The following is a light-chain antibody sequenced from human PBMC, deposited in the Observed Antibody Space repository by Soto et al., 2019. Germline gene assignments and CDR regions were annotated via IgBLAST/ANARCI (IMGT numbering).Light chain of an antibody. Sequence: DIPMTQSPSSLSASVGDKVTITCRASQGISNNLAWYQQKPGKVPKLLIYGASTLQSGVPSRFSGSGSGTDFTLTISSLQPEDVATYYCQKYNSVPITFGQGTRLEMK. J-gene: IGKJ5*01. V-gene: IGKV1-27*01. CDR2: GAS. CDR1: QGISNN. CDR3: QKYNSVPIT.